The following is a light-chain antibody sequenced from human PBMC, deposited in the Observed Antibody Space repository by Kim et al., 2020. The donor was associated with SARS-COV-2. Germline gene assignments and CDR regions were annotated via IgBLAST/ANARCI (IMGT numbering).Light chain of an antibody. CDR2: DTS. CDR1: KSVNRGY. J-gene: IGKJ1*01. Sequence: SPGKKPTPHCRASKSVNRGYLAWYQQKPGQSPRLLIYDTSSRATGIPDRFSGSGSGTDFTLTISRLEPEDFALYYCQQYGSSPRTFGQGTKVDIK. CDR3: QQYGSSPRT. V-gene: IGKV3-20*01.